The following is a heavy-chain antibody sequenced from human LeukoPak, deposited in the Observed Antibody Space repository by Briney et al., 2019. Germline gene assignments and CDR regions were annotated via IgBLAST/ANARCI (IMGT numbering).Heavy chain of an antibody. D-gene: IGHD1-7*01. Sequence: ASVKVSCKASGYKFTGYCIHWVRQAPGQGLEWMGCINPNSGGTTYAQKFQGRVTMTRDTSISTGYVELSRLRSDDTAVYYCARDIRTGTSYGMDVWGQGTTVTVSS. J-gene: IGHJ6*02. V-gene: IGHV1-2*02. CDR2: INPNSGGT. CDR3: ARDIRTGTSYGMDV. CDR1: GYKFTGYC.